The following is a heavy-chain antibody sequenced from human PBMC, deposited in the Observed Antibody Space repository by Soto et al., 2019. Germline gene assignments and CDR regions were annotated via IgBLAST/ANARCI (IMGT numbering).Heavy chain of an antibody. V-gene: IGHV1-69*13. CDR2: IIPIFGTA. D-gene: IGHD2-8*01. CDR3: ARGPPARIVLMVY. J-gene: IGHJ4*02. CDR1: GGTFSSYA. Sequence: ASVKVSCKASGGTFSSYAISWVRQAPGQGLEWMGGIIPIFGTANYAQKFQGRVTITADESTSTAYMELSSLRSEDTAVYYCARGPPARIVLMVYWGQGTLVTVSS.